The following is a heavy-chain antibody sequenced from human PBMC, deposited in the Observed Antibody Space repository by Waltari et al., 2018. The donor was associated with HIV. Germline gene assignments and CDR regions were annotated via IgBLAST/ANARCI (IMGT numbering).Heavy chain of an antibody. V-gene: IGHV3-21*01. D-gene: IGHD3-10*02. Sequence: DVQLVESGGGLVRTGGSLRLSCAASGFFLSTYSMNWVRKAPGECLAWVSSISNGRTYIFYADAVTSHFTNSRDNAKNVDYIQVNSLTTEDRAVDECARQQLGSGVLDFWDQGTLVTV. CDR1: GFFLSTYS. CDR2: ISNGRTYI. CDR3: ARQQLGSGVLDF. J-gene: IGHJ4*02.